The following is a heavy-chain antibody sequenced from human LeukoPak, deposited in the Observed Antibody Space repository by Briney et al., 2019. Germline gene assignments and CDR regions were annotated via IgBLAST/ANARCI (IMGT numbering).Heavy chain of an antibody. D-gene: IGHD5-18*01. Sequence: PSETLSLTCTVSGGSISSSSYYWGWIRQPPGKGLEWIGSIYYSGSTYYNPSLKSRVTISVDTSKNQFSLKLSSVTAADTAVYYCAIHPNPKRGYSYGYYPYYDSSPWGIQPSPNAFDIWGQGTMVTVSS. CDR2: IYYSGST. CDR1: GGSISSSSYY. V-gene: IGHV4-39*01. CDR3: AIHPNPKRGYSYGYYPYYDSSPWGIQPSPNAFDI. J-gene: IGHJ3*02.